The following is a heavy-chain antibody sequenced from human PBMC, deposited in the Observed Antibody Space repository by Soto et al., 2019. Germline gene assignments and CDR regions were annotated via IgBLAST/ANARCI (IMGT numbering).Heavy chain of an antibody. D-gene: IGHD6-19*01. CDR1: GFTFSGSA. CDR2: TRNKANGYTT. Sequence: PGGSLRLSCAASGFTFSGSAMHWVRQASGKGLEWVGRTRNKANGYTTEYAASVKGRFAISRDDSKNSVYLQMNSLKTEDTAVYYCARNGYSSGWFQDYWGQGSQVTVSS. J-gene: IGHJ4*02. CDR3: ARNGYSSGWFQDY. V-gene: IGHV3-72*01.